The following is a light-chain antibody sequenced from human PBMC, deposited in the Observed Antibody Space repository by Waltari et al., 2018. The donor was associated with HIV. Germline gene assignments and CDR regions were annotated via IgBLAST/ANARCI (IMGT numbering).Light chain of an antibody. J-gene: IGLJ2*01. CDR2: NNY. Sequence: QSVLTQPPSASGTPGPRVTIACSGSNSNIGSNTVNWYKQVPGKAPKLLIYNNYERPSGVPDRFSGSKSGSSASLAISGLQSEDDGDYYCAAWDGSLLGVLFGGGTKLTVL. V-gene: IGLV1-44*01. CDR1: NSNIGSNT. CDR3: AAWDGSLLGVL.